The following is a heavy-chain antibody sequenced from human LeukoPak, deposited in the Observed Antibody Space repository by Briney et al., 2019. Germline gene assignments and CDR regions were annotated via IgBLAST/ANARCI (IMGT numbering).Heavy chain of an antibody. J-gene: IGHJ5*02. CDR2: INHSGST. CDR1: GGSFSGYY. CDR3: ARGILRSGWFDP. V-gene: IGHV4-34*01. Sequence: SETLSLTCAVYGGSFSGYYWSWIRQPPGKGLEWIGEINHSGSTNYNPSLKSRVTISVVTSKNQFSLKLSSVTAADTAVYYYARGILRSGWFDPWGQGTLVTVSS. D-gene: IGHD4-17*01.